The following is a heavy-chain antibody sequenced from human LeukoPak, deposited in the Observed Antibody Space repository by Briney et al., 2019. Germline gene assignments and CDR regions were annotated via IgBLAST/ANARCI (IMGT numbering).Heavy chain of an antibody. J-gene: IGHJ3*02. Sequence: SETLSLTCTVSGGSISSYYWSWIRQPPGKGLEWIGYIYYSGSTNYNPSLKSRVTISADTSKNQFSLKLSSVTAADTAVYYCARGGYYDSSGSVHAFDIWGQGTMVTVSS. CDR2: IYYSGST. D-gene: IGHD3-22*01. V-gene: IGHV4-59*01. CDR3: ARGGYYDSSGSVHAFDI. CDR1: GGSISSYY.